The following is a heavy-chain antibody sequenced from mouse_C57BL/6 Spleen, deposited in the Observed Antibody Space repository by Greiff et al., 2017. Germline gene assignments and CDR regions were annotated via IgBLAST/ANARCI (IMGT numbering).Heavy chain of an antibody. D-gene: IGHD2-5*01. CDR3: AKEGAYYSNYYFDY. CDR2: INPSNGGT. CDR1: GYTFTSYW. Sequence: QVQLKQPGTELVKPGASVKLSCKASGYTFTSYWMHWVKQRPGQGLEWIGNINPSNGGTNYNEKFKSKATLTVDKSSSTAYMQLSSLTSEDSAVYYCAKEGAYYSNYYFDYWGQGTTLTVSS. V-gene: IGHV1-53*01. J-gene: IGHJ2*01.